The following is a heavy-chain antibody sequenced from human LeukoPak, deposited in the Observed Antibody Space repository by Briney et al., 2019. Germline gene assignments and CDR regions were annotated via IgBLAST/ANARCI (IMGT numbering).Heavy chain of an antibody. V-gene: IGHV3-7*01. D-gene: IGHD6-13*01. CDR3: ARSDSSSWYLAYAFNI. J-gene: IGHJ3*02. CDR1: GITFSSDW. Sequence: GGSLRLSCSVSGITFSSDWMSWVRQAPGKGLEWVANIKQDGSEKYYVDSGKGRFAISRDNAKNSLYLQMNSLRAEDTAVYYCARSDSSSWYLAYAFNIWGQGTLVTVSS. CDR2: IKQDGSEK.